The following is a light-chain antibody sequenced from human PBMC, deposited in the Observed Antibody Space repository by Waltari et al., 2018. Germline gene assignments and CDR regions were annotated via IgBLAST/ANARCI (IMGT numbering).Light chain of an antibody. CDR1: NSTIGRNT. CDR2: KND. Sequence: QSALTQPPSASGTPGQGVTISCSGSNSTIGRNTVYWYQQVSGAAPKLLILKNDQRPSGVPDRFSGNRSGASASLAISGLRSEDEADYYCAVWDDDVNSWVFGGGTKLTVL. CDR3: AVWDDDVNSWV. V-gene: IGLV1-47*01. J-gene: IGLJ3*02.